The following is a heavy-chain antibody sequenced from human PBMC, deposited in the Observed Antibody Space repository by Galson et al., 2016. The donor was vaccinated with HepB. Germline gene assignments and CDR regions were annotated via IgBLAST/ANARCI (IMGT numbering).Heavy chain of an antibody. D-gene: IGHD3-22*01. CDR3: ARVNSMYYSDVGGANKAWFDP. CDR2: IIPIYGTT. Sequence: SCKASGGSFSRYAISWVRQAPGQGLEWMGGIIPIYGTTNYAQRLQGRVTTTADEPTTTAYMELSSLKSEDTAVYYCARVNSMYYSDVGGANKAWFDPWGQGTVVTVSS. CDR1: GGSFSRYA. V-gene: IGHV1-69*01. J-gene: IGHJ5*02.